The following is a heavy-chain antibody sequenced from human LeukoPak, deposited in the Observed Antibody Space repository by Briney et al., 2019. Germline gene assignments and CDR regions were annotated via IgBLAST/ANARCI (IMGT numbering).Heavy chain of an antibody. D-gene: IGHD6-6*01. CDR3: ARDSSSSNFDY. CDR1: GFTFSNYW. Sequence: GGSLRLSCAASGFTFSNYWMSWVRQAPGKGLEWVANINQDGSEKFYVDSVKGRFTISRDNAKNSLYLQMNSLRAEDTAVYYCARDSSSSNFDYWAREPWSPSPQ. J-gene: IGHJ4*02. V-gene: IGHV3-7*01. CDR2: INQDGSEK.